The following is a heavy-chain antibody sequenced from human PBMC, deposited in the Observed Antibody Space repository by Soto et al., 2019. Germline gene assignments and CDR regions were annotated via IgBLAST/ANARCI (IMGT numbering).Heavy chain of an antibody. CDR2: IYYSGST. J-gene: IGHJ4*02. CDR3: ARDGSGYDPFDY. Sequence: SETLSLTCTVSGGSISSGDYYWSWIRQPPGKGLEWIGYIYYSGSTYYNPSLKSRVTISVDTSKNQFSLKLSSVTAADTAVYYCARDGSGYDPFDYWGQGTLVTVSS. D-gene: IGHD5-12*01. V-gene: IGHV4-30-4*01. CDR1: GGSISSGDYY.